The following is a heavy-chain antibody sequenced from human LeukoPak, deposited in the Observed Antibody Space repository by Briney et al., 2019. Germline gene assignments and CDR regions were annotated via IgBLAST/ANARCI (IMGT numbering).Heavy chain of an antibody. Sequence: GGSLRLSCAASGFTFSSYGMHWVRQAPGKGLERVANIKQDGSEKYYVDSVKGRFTISRDNAKNSLYLQMNSLRAEDTAVYYCARGRLRFLEWLLSFDYWGQGTLVTVSS. J-gene: IGHJ4*02. D-gene: IGHD3-3*01. CDR1: GFTFSSYG. CDR2: IKQDGSEK. CDR3: ARGRLRFLEWLLSFDY. V-gene: IGHV3-7*01.